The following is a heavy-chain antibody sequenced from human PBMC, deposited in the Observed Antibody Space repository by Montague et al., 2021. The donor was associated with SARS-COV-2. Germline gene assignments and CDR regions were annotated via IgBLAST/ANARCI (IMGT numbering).Heavy chain of an antibody. V-gene: IGHV2-70*11. Sequence: PALVKPTQTLTLTCTFSGFSLSTSGMCVSWIRQPPGKALEWLARIDWDDDKYYSTSLMTKLTISKDTSKSQVVLTMTNMDPVDTATYYCARMAMVRVVPLHYWGQGTLVTIAS. J-gene: IGHJ4*02. CDR1: GFSLSTSGMC. CDR2: IDWDDDK. D-gene: IGHD3-10*01. CDR3: ARMAMVRVVPLHY.